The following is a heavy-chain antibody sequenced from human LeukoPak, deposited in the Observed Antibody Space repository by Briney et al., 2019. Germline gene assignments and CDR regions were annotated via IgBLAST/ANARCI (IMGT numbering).Heavy chain of an antibody. CDR1: GFTFSNYA. J-gene: IGHJ6*03. V-gene: IGHV3-23*01. Sequence: PGGSLRLSCAASGFTFSNYAMRWVRQAPGKGLEWVSGISGSGDSTYYADSVKGRFTISRDNSKNTLYLQTNSLRAEDTAVYYCARGLASYMDVWGKGTTVTVSS. CDR3: ARGLASYMDV. D-gene: IGHD2-21*01. CDR2: ISGSGDST.